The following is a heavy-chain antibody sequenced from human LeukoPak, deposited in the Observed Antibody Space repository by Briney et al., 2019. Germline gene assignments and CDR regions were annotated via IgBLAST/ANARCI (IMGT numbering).Heavy chain of an antibody. CDR3: ARHNRGLGQLGSYLKTEVDY. V-gene: IGHV4-38-2*02. D-gene: IGHD3-16*02. CDR2: IYYSGTT. J-gene: IGHJ4*02. CDR1: NYSISNSLY. Sequence: SEPLSLTCSGSNYSISNSLYWGWLRQPPGKGLEWIGSIYYSGTTYYNPSLKSRVTISVDTSKNQFSLEVTSVTATDTAVYYCARHNRGLGQLGSYLKTEVDYWGQGTLVTVSS.